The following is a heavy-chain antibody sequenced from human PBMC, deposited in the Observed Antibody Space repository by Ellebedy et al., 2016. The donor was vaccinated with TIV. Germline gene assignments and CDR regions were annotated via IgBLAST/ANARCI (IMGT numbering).Heavy chain of an antibody. CDR3: ARGGGLVVDL. CDR2: TYYRSKWFN. J-gene: IGHJ2*01. D-gene: IGHD5-24*01. CDR1: GDSVSSNSAA. Sequence: SQTLSLTCAISGDSVSSNSAAWNWIRQSPSRGLEWLGRTYYRSKWFNDYAVSMRSRITIDPDTSKNQFSLQLNSVTPEDTAVYYCARGGGLVVDLWGRGTLVTVSS. V-gene: IGHV6-1*01.